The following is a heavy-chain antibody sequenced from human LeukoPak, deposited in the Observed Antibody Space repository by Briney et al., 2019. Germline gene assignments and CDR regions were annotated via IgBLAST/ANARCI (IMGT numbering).Heavy chain of an antibody. V-gene: IGHV3-23*01. Sequence: GGSLRLSCAASGFTLTRHAMSWVRQAPGKGLEWVSVIGDRGDIAYYADSVKGRFTISRDTSTNTVFLQMNSLGLDDTAVYYCAKEWLQHTKRTDHWGQGTLVTVSS. D-gene: IGHD5-24*01. CDR3: AKEWLQHTKRTDH. CDR2: IGDRGDIA. CDR1: GFTLTRHA. J-gene: IGHJ4*02.